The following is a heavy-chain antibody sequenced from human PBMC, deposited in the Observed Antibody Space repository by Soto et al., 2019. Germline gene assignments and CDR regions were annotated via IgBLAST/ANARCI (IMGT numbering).Heavy chain of an antibody. CDR3: AKGYCSGGSCYSIYFYYGMDV. CDR1: GFTFSSYA. CDR2: ISGSGSST. D-gene: IGHD2-15*01. V-gene: IGHV3-23*01. J-gene: IGHJ6*02. Sequence: GSLRLSCAASGFTFSSYAMSWVRQAPGKGLEWVSSISGSGSSTYYADSVKGRFTISIDNSKNTLYLQMNSLRAEDAAVYYCAKGYCSGGSCYSIYFYYGMDVWGQGTTVTVSS.